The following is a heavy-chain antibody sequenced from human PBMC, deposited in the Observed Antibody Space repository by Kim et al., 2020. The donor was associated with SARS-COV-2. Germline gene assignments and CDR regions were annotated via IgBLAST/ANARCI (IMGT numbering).Heavy chain of an antibody. CDR3: SRERYDSSGYQLVYYYYYGMDV. CDR2: ISYDGSNK. D-gene: IGHD3-22*01. CDR1: GFTFSSYA. J-gene: IGHJ6*02. Sequence: GGSLRLSCAASGFTFSSYAMHWVRQAPGKGLEWVAVISYDGSNKYYADSVKGRFTISRDNSKNTLYLQMNSLRAEDTAVDYCSRERYDSSGYQLVYYYYYGMDVWGQGTTVTVSS. V-gene: IGHV3-30*04.